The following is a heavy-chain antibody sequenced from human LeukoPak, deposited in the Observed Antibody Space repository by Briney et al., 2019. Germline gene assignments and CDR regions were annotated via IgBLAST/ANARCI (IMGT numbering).Heavy chain of an antibody. V-gene: IGHV3-23*01. CDR2: ISGSGGST. CDR1: GFTFSSYA. D-gene: IGHD3-10*01. CDR3: ARASGYRWFGELFRFWNY. Sequence: GGSLRLSCAASGFTFSSYAMSWVRQAPGKGLEWVSAISGSGGSTYYAGSVKGRFTISRDNSKNTLYLQMNSLRAEDTAVYYCARASGYRWFGELFRFWNYWGQGALVTVSS. J-gene: IGHJ4*02.